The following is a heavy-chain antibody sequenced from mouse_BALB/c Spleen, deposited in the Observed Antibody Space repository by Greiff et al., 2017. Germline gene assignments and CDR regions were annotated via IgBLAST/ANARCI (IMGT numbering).Heavy chain of an antibody. Sequence: DVQLVESGGGLVQPGGSRKLSCAASGFTFSSFGMHWVRQAPEKGLEWVAYISSGSSTIYYADTVKGRFTISRDNPKNTLFLQMTSLRSEDTAMYDCARPPITTVVVPYAMDYWGQGTSVTVSA. J-gene: IGHJ4*01. CDR1: GFTFSSFG. CDR3: ARPPITTVVVPYAMDY. V-gene: IGHV5-17*02. CDR2: ISSGSSTI. D-gene: IGHD1-1*01.